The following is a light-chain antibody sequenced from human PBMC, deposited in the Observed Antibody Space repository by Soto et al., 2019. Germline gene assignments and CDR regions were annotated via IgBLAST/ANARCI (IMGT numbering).Light chain of an antibody. CDR2: GAS. CDR3: QQYGGSPRT. CDR1: QSVSSS. J-gene: IGKJ1*01. Sequence: EIVLTQSPGTLSLSPGERATLSCRASQSVSSSLAWYQQKPGQAPRLLIYGASSRATGIPDRFSGSGSGTDFTLTISRLEPEDFAVYYCQQYGGSPRTFGQGTKVDIK. V-gene: IGKV3-20*01.